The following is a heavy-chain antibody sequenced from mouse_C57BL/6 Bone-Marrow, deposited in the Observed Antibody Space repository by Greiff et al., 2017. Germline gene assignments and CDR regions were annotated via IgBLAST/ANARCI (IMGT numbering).Heavy chain of an antibody. CDR2: IHPNSGST. Sequence: QVQLQHPGAELVKPGASVKLSCKASGYTFTSYWMHWVKQRPGQGLEWIGMIHPNSGSTNYNEKFKSKATLTVDKSSSTAYMQLSSLTSEDSAVYYCARWYYGRYYFDYWGQGTTLTVSS. J-gene: IGHJ2*01. CDR1: GYTFTSYW. V-gene: IGHV1-64*01. CDR3: ARWYYGRYYFDY. D-gene: IGHD1-2*01.